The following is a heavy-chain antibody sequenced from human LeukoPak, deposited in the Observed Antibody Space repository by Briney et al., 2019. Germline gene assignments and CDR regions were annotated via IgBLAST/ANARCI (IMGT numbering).Heavy chain of an antibody. V-gene: IGHV4-30-2*01. CDR3: ARHPRSDYGDYVPHYNFDY. J-gene: IGHJ4*02. CDR2: IYQSGST. Sequence: PSETLSLTCTVSGGSISSGGYYWSWIRQPPGKGLEWIGYIYQSGSTYYTPSLESRVTISVDTSNNQFSLKLSSVTAADTAVYYCARHPRSDYGDYVPHYNFDYWGQGTLVTVSS. D-gene: IGHD4-17*01. CDR1: GGSISSGGYY.